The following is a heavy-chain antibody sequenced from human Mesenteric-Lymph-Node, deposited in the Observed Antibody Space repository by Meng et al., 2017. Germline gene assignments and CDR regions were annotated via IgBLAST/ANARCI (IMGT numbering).Heavy chain of an antibody. CDR2: IYPGDSDT. Sequence: GESLKISCKGSGYSFTSYWIGWVRQMPGKGLEWMGIIYPGDSDTRYSPSFQGQVTISADKSISTAYLQWSSLKASDTAMYYCARRVGSEQITFGGVFAFDIWGQGTMVTVSS. J-gene: IGHJ3*02. CDR3: ARRVGSEQITFGGVFAFDI. D-gene: IGHD3-16*01. V-gene: IGHV5-51*01. CDR1: GYSFTSYW.